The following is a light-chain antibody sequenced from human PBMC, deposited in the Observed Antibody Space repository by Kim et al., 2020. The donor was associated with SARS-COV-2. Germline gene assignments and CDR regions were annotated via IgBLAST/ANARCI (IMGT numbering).Light chain of an antibody. CDR3: QQYGSSPPIT. CDR2: GAS. J-gene: IGKJ5*01. V-gene: IGKV3-20*01. CDR1: QGVSSSY. Sequence: DIVLTQSPGTLSLSPGESATLSCRASQGVSSSYLAWYQQKPGQAPRLLIYGASSRATGIPDRFSGSGSGTDFTLTISRLEPEDFAVYYCQQYGSSPPITFGQGTRLEIK.